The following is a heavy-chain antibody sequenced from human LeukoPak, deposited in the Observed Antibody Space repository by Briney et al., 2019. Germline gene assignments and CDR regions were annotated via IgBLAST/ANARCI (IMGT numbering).Heavy chain of an antibody. Sequence: ASVKVSCKTSGYTFTDYYIHWVRQAPGQGLEWMGWLNPNVGITESAQKFKDRVTMTKDTSLSTAYMELSSLRSDDTAVYYCARGYEYSSFSLGVWGRGTILIVSS. D-gene: IGHD6-19*01. J-gene: IGHJ3*01. CDR2: LNPNVGIT. CDR3: ARGYEYSSFSLGV. CDR1: GYTFTDYY. V-gene: IGHV1-2*02.